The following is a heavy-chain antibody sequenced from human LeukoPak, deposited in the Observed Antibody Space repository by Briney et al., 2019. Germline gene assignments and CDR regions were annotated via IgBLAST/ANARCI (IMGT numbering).Heavy chain of an antibody. D-gene: IGHD2-21*02. CDR2: ISYDGSNK. Sequence: PGRSLRLSCAASGCTFSSYAMHWVRQAPGKGLEWVAVISYDGSNKYYADSVKGRFTISRDNSKNTLYLQMNSLRAEDTAVYYCATPAVPHIVVVTAIRYWGQGTLVTVSS. CDR3: ATPAVPHIVVVTAIRY. J-gene: IGHJ4*02. CDR1: GCTFSSYA. V-gene: IGHV3-30*04.